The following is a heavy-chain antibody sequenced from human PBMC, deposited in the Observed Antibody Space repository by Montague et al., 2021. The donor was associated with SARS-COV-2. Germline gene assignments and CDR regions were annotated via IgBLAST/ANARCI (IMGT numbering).Heavy chain of an antibody. D-gene: IGHD1-26*01. J-gene: IGHJ5*02. CDR3: ARLHIQKPLVGATRRRWFDP. CDR1: GDSISGSNSY. Sequence: SETLSLTCSVSGDSISGSNSYWGWIRQPPGKGLESIGSISYTGXTSYXXXXKXRVTMSVDTSKNEFSLRLSSVTASDTAVYYCARLHIQKPLVGATRRRWFDPWGQGTLVTVSS. CDR2: ISYTGXT. V-gene: IGHV4-39*01.